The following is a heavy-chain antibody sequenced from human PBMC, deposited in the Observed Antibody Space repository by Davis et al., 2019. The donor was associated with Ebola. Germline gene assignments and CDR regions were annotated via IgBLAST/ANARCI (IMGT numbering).Heavy chain of an antibody. V-gene: IGHV4-31*03. D-gene: IGHD2-2*01. Sequence: PSETLSLTCTVSPFSFSSGGYYWSWIRQHPGKGLEWIGYIYYSGSTYYNPSLKSRVTISVDTSKNQFSLKLSSVTAADTAVYYCARSASKRGGMEVWGQGTTVTVSS. CDR1: PFSFSSGGYY. CDR2: IYYSGST. J-gene: IGHJ6*01. CDR3: ARSASKRGGMEV.